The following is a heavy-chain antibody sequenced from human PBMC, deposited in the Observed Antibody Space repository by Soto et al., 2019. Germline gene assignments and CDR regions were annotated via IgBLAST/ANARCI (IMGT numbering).Heavy chain of an antibody. CDR3: STRAYDTNGYYRFDP. V-gene: IGHV4-34*01. D-gene: IGHD3-22*01. J-gene: IGHJ5*01. CDR2: INHSGRV. CDR1: GGSFSGHS. Sequence: PSETLSLTCAVCGGSFSGHSWTWIHQSPGKGLEWIGDINHSGRVNYSPSLKSRVTISLDTSKNQFSLTLSAVTAADTAMYYCSTRAYDTNGYYRFDPWGQGTLVTVS.